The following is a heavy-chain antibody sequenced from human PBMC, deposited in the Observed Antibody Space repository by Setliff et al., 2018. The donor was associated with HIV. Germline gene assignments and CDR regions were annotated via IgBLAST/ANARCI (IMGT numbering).Heavy chain of an antibody. CDR3: ARDRGDSSGHMTQYYYYYMDV. D-gene: IGHD3-22*01. CDR2: IITSFGTA. V-gene: IGHV1-69*13. Sequence: SVKVSCKASGGTFSSYAISWVRQAPGQGLEWMGGIITSFGTANYAQKFQGRVTITADESTSTAYMELSSLRSEDTAVYYCARDRGDSSGHMTQYYYYYMDVWGKGTTVTVS. J-gene: IGHJ6*03. CDR1: GGTFSSYA.